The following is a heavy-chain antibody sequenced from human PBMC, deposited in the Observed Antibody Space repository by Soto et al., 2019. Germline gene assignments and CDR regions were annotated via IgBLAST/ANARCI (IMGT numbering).Heavy chain of an antibody. CDR2: INHSGST. Sequence: SETLSLTCAVYGGSFSGYYWSWIRQPPGKGLEWIGEINHSGSTNYNPSLKSRVTISVDTSKNQFSLKVNSVIAADTAIYYCAHILSRSQFNHWGQGTPVTVSS. V-gene: IGHV4-34*01. D-gene: IGHD3-9*01. CDR1: GGSFSGYY. J-gene: IGHJ4*02. CDR3: AHILSRSQFNH.